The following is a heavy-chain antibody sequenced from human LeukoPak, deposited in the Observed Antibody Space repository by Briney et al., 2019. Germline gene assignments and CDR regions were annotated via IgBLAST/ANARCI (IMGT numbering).Heavy chain of an antibody. D-gene: IGHD3-22*01. CDR1: GFTLSKYC. CDR2: VNRDGSEN. V-gene: IGHV3-7*05. CDR3: ARLSLEGEESSVYRSFDY. Sequence: GGSLRLSCAASGFTLSKYCMTWVRQAPRKGLEWVATVNRDGSENYYVDSVKGRIIISRDNDKSSQFLHMNSLRAEDTAVYYCARLSLEGEESSVYRSFDYWGQGTLVTVSS. J-gene: IGHJ4*02.